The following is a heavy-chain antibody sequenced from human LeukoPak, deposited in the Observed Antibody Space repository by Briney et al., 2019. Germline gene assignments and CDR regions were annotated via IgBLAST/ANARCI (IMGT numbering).Heavy chain of an antibody. CDR1: GFTFSSYA. Sequence: PGGSLRLSCSASGFTFSSYAMHWVRQAPGKGLEYVSPISSNGGSTYYADSVKGRFTISRDNSKNTLYLQMNSLRAEDTAVYYCAREGMVGTYGDPDGAFDIWGQGTMVTVSS. J-gene: IGHJ3*02. CDR2: ISSNGGST. V-gene: IGHV3-64*04. CDR3: AREGMVGTYGDPDGAFDI. D-gene: IGHD4-17*01.